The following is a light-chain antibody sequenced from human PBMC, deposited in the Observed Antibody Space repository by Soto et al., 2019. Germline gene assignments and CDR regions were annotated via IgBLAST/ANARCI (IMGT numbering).Light chain of an antibody. CDR3: QSYDTSLSGRV. J-gene: IGLJ3*02. V-gene: IGLV1-40*01. Sequence: QSVLTQPPSVSGAPGQRVTISCTGSRSNIGAGYVVHWYQQLPGTAPKLLIYDNTNRPSGVPDRFSASKSGTSASLAITGLQADDEADYYCQSYDTSLSGRVFGGGTKLTVL. CDR1: RSNIGAGYV. CDR2: DNT.